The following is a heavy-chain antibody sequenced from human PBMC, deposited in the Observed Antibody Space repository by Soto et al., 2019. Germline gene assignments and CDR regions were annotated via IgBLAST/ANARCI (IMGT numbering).Heavy chain of an antibody. J-gene: IGHJ4*02. CDR2: IHFSGST. D-gene: IGHD1-26*01. CDR3: ARQYSNAFDY. CDR1: GGSISSYY. V-gene: IGHV4-59*08. Sequence: QVQLQESGPGLVKPSETLSLTCTVSGGSISSYYWRWIRQAPGKGLEWIGYIHFSGSTKYNPSLNSRVTTSIDTSNNQFSLKVTSVTASDTAVYYCARQYSNAFDYWGQGTLVTASS.